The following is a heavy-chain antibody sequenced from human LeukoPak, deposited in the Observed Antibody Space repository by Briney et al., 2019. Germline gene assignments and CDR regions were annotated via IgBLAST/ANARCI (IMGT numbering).Heavy chain of an antibody. J-gene: IGHJ5*02. D-gene: IGHD6-19*01. Sequence: ASVKVSCKASGYTFTSYAMHWVRQAPGQRLEWMGWINAGNGNTKYSQKFQGRVTITRDTSASTAYMELSSLRSEDTAVYYCARDLSGWYSNWFGPGGQGTLVTVSS. CDR3: ARDLSGWYSNWFGP. CDR2: INAGNGNT. CDR1: GYTFTSYA. V-gene: IGHV1-3*01.